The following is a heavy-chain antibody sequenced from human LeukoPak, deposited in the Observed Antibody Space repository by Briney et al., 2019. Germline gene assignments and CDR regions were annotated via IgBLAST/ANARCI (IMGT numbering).Heavy chain of an antibody. D-gene: IGHD3-22*01. J-gene: IGHJ4*02. CDR3: AKTGGLGDYYDSSDHFDY. Sequence: PSETLSLTCNVSGDSVSSVYWSWIRQPPGKGLEWIGYIYYSGSTNYNPSLKSRVTISVDTSKNQFSLKLSSMTAADTAVYYCAKTGGLGDYYDSSDHFDYWGQGTLVTVSS. CDR2: IYYSGST. CDR1: GDSVSSVY. V-gene: IGHV4-59*02.